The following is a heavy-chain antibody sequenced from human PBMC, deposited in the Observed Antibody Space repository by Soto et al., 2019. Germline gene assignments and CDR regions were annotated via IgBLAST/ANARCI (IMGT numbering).Heavy chain of an antibody. J-gene: IGHJ3*01. CDR3: ASSGKSGPYDAFHL. CDR1: GGSISSNNHY. V-gene: IGHV4-39*01. CDR2: VYFSGST. Sequence: QLQLQESGPGLVKPPETLSLTCIVSGGSISSNNHYWGWIRQLPGKGLAWIGSVYFSGSTYYNPSLKSRVSITGDTSNNEPALKSSSVTAAYTAVDYCASSGKSGPYDAFHLWGQGTLVIVSS. D-gene: IGHD3-10*01.